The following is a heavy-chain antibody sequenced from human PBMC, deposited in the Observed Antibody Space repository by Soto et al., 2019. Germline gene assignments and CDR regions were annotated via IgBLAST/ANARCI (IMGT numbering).Heavy chain of an antibody. CDR2: IKQDGSEK. CDR1: GFTFSSYW. CDR3: ARDGSIAVDVGYYGMDV. D-gene: IGHD6-19*01. J-gene: IGHJ6*02. V-gene: IGHV3-7*03. Sequence: LRLSCAASGFTFSSYWMSWVRQAPGKGLEWVANIKQDGSEKYYVDSVKGRFTISRDNAKNSLYLQMNSLRAEDTAVYYCARDGSIAVDVGYYGMDVWGQGTTVTVSS.